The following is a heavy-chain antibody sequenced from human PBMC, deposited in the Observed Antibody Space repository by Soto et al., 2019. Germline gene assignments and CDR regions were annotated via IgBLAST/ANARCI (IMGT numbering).Heavy chain of an antibody. CDR3: AKSVAGTRAPNWFDH. V-gene: IGHV3-23*01. D-gene: IGHD6-19*01. CDR2: ISGSGGST. CDR1: GVTFSSYA. J-gene: IGHJ5*02. Sequence: XGSLRLSCAASGVTFSSYAMSWVRQAPGKGLEWVSAISGSGGSTYYADSVKGRFTISRDNSKNTLYLQMNSLRAEDTAVYYCAKSVAGTRAPNWFDHWGQGTLVTVSS.